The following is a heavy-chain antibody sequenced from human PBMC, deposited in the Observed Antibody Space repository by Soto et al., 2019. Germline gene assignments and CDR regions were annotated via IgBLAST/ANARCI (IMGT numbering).Heavy chain of an antibody. J-gene: IGHJ3*02. D-gene: IGHD3-16*01. CDR1: GGSISSGDW. Sequence: QVQLQESGPGLVKPSGTLSLTCAVSGGSISSGDWWTWVRQPPGKGLEWIGEIHHSGSTNYNPSLKIGVTLSVDKSKNEFPRKLSSVTGADTAVYYCARMLISPRGTAFDIWGQGTMVTVSS. CDR3: ARMLISPRGTAFDI. CDR2: IHHSGST. V-gene: IGHV4-4*02.